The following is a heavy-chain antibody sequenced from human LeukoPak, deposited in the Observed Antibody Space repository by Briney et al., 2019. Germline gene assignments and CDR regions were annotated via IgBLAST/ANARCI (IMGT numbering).Heavy chain of an antibody. CDR1: GFPFSQLG. D-gene: IGHD2-2*01. CDR2: IWVDGTRK. Sequence: GGSLRLSCAMSGFPFSQLGYHWVRQAPGKGLEWTAVIWVDGTRKYYADSVEGRFTISRDNSKSTLYLQIDSLRPEDTAVYYCVAVLVPAAFWHFDVWGRGTQVTVSS. V-gene: IGHV3-33*01. J-gene: IGHJ2*01. CDR3: VAVLVPAAFWHFDV.